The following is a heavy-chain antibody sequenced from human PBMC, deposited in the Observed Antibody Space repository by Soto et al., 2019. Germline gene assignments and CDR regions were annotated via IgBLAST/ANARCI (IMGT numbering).Heavy chain of an antibody. CDR2: ISGSGGST. CDR1: GFTFSSYA. Sequence: GGSLRLSCAASGFTFSSYAMSWVRQAPGKGLEWVSAISGSGGSTYYADSVKGRFTISRDNSKNTLYLQMNSLRAEDTAVYSWATRARRRGSSTSCFDYWGQGTLVTVSS. CDR3: ATRARRRGSSTSCFDY. J-gene: IGHJ4*02. D-gene: IGHD2-2*01. V-gene: IGHV3-23*01.